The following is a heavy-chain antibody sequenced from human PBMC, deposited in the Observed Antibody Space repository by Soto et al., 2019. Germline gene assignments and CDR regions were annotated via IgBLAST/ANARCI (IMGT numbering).Heavy chain of an antibody. Sequence: ASVKVSCKASGFTFSKFAIQWVRQAPGQGPEWMGWINAGNGNTKYSQKFQGRFTITRDTSANTAYMDLGSLTSEDTAVYFCARGIWVATSASYYFDNWGQGTQVTVSS. CDR1: GFTFSKFA. J-gene: IGHJ4*02. CDR2: INAGNGNT. V-gene: IGHV1-3*01. CDR3: ARGIWVATSASYYFDN. D-gene: IGHD5-12*01.